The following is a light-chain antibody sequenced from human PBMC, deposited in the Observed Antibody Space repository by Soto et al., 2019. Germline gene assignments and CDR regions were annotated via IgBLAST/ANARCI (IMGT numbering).Light chain of an antibody. J-gene: IGLJ1*01. CDR2: DVN. CDR1: SSDIGVYNY. Sequence: QSVLTQPASGSGFPGQSITISCTGTSSDIGVYNYVSWYQQHPGKAPKLMIYDVNNRPSGVSDRFSASKSGNTASLTISGLQAEDEADYYCGSYTSSSTNVFGTGTKVTVL. CDR3: GSYTSSSTNV. V-gene: IGLV2-14*01.